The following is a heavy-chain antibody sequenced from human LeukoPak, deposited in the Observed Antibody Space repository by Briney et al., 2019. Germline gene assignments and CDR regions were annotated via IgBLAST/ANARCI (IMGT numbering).Heavy chain of an antibody. V-gene: IGHV3-21*01. J-gene: IGHJ4*02. Sequence: GGSLRLSCVASGFTLSSYSMNWVRQAPGKGLEWVSSISSSSSYKYYADSLKGRFTISRDNAKNSLYLQMNSLRAEDTAVYYCARDLMTTVTTGSNFDYWGQGTLVTVSS. CDR3: ARDLMTTVTTGSNFDY. CDR2: ISSSSSYK. CDR1: GFTLSSYS. D-gene: IGHD4-17*01.